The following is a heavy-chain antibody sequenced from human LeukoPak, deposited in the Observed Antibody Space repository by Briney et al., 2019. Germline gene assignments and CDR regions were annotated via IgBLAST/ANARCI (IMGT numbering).Heavy chain of an antibody. D-gene: IGHD2-8*01. J-gene: IGHJ3*02. CDR1: GFTFSSYA. CDR2: INSDGSST. CDR3: ARVQGHPPNGLDI. Sequence: PGGSLRLSCAASGFTFSSYAMSWVRQAPGKGLVWVSRINSDGSSTSYADSVKGRFTISRDNAKNTLCLQMNSLRAEDTAVYYCARVQGHPPNGLDIWGQGTMVTVSS. V-gene: IGHV3-74*01.